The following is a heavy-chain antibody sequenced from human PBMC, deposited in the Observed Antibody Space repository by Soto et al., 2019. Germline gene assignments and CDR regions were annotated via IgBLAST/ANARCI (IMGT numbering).Heavy chain of an antibody. CDR2: ISAYNGDT. CDR1: GYTFTTYG. V-gene: IGHV1-18*04. CDR3: ARDISYGDYMLDY. D-gene: IGHD4-17*01. Sequence: SVKVSGKAAGYTFTTYGFSCVRQAPGQGLEWMGWISAYNGDTNYAQKLQGRVTMTTDTSTTTAYMELRSLRSDDTAVYYCARDISYGDYMLDYWGQGTLVTVSS. J-gene: IGHJ4*02.